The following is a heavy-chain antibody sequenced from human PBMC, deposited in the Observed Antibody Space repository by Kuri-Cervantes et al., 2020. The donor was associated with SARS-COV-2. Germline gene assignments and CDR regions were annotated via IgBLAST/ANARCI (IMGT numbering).Heavy chain of an antibody. CDR3: ARDPAAAGRGLDYYYGMDV. D-gene: IGHD6-13*01. CDR1: GGSISSYY. V-gene: IGHV4-59*01. J-gene: IGHJ6*02. CDR2: IYYSGST. Sequence: GSLRLSCTVSGGSISSYYWSWIRQPPGKGLEWIGYIYYSGSTNYNPSLKSRVTISVDTSKNQFSLKLSSVTAADTAVYYCARDPAAAGRGLDYYYGMDVWGQGTTVTVSS.